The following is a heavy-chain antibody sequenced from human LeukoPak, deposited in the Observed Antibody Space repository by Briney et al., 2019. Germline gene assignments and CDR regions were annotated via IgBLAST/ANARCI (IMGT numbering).Heavy chain of an antibody. CDR1: GFTFSSYS. CDR3: ARDSYSSSRNDY. J-gene: IGHJ4*02. D-gene: IGHD6-13*01. CDR2: ISSSSSYI. V-gene: IGHV3-21*01. Sequence: GGSLRLSCAASGFTFSSYSMNWVRQAPGKGLEWVSSISSSSSYIYYADSVKGRFTISRDNAKNSLYLQMNSLRTEDTAVYFCARDSYSSSRNDYWGQGTLVTVSS.